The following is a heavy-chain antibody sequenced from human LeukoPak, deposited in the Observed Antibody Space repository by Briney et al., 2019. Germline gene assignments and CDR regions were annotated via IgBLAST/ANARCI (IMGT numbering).Heavy chain of an antibody. Sequence: PSETLSLTCTVSGGSTGSGSCYWSWIRQPAGKGLEWIGRIYTSGSTNYNPSLNSRFTISLDTSKNQFSLKLSSVTAADTAVYYCARVGRNNWNYGADYFDYWGQGTLVTVSS. D-gene: IGHD1-7*01. CDR2: IYTSGST. CDR1: GGSTGSGSCY. J-gene: IGHJ4*02. V-gene: IGHV4-61*02. CDR3: ARVGRNNWNYGADYFDY.